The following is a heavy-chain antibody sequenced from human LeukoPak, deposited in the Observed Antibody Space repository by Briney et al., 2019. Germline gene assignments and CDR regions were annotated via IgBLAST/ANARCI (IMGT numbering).Heavy chain of an antibody. CDR1: GFTFSDHA. Sequence: PGGSLRLSCAASGFTFSDHAMHWVRQATGKGLEWVSAIGIAGDTFYPGSVKGRFTISRENAKNSLYLQMNSLRAEDTAVYYCARSSYSSSSSVWGQGTMVTVSS. D-gene: IGHD6-6*01. J-gene: IGHJ3*01. CDR2: IGIAGDT. V-gene: IGHV3-13*01. CDR3: ARSSYSSSSSV.